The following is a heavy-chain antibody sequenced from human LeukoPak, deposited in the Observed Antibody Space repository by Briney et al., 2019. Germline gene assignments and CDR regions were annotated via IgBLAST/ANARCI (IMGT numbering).Heavy chain of an antibody. CDR1: GFTFSSYG. J-gene: IGHJ4*02. CDR3: ARDPGGMNSY. V-gene: IGHV3-33*01. CDR2: IWFDGSNK. D-gene: IGHD1-1*01. Sequence: GGSLRLSCAASGFTFSSYGMHWVRQAPGKGLEWVALIWFDGSNKYYADSVQGRFTISRDNSKNTVYLQMNSLRAEDTAVYYCARDPGGMNSYWGQGTQVTVSS.